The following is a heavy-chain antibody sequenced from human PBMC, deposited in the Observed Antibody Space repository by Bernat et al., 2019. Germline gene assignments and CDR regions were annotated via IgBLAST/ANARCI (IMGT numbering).Heavy chain of an antibody. Sequence: QVQLVQSGAEVKKPGASVKVSCKASGYTSTSYAMHWVRQAPGQRLEWMGWINAGNGNTKYSQKFQGRGTITRDTSASTAYMELSSLRSEDTAVYYCARDPYGSSKPYLFDYWGQGTLVTVSS. J-gene: IGHJ4*02. CDR3: ARDPYGSSKPYLFDY. CDR2: INAGNGNT. D-gene: IGHD6-6*01. V-gene: IGHV1-3*01. CDR1: GYTSTSYA.